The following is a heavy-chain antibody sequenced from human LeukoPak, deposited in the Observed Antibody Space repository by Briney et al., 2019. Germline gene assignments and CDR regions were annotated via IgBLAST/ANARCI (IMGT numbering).Heavy chain of an antibody. Sequence: SVKVSCKASGGTFSSYAISWVRQAPGQGLEWMGRIIPILGIANYAQKFQGRVTITADKSTSTAYMELSSLRPEDTAVYYCARDHGAYYYDSSWGQGTLVTVSS. CDR3: ARDHGAYYYDSS. CDR2: IIPILGIA. J-gene: IGHJ4*02. V-gene: IGHV1-69*04. D-gene: IGHD3-22*01. CDR1: GGTFSSYA.